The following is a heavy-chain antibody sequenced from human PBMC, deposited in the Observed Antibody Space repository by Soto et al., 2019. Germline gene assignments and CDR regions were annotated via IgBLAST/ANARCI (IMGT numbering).Heavy chain of an antibody. J-gene: IGHJ4*02. CDR1: GYTFTSYG. CDR3: ARGRYGDY. Sequence: QVHLVQSGAEVKKPGASVKVSCKCSGYTFTSYGITWVRQAPGQGLEWMGWISDHNGNTDYAQKVQGRVTVTRDTSTSTAYMELRSLRSDDTAVYYCARGRYGDYWGQGALVTVSS. CDR2: ISDHNGNT. V-gene: IGHV1-18*01. D-gene: IGHD1-1*01.